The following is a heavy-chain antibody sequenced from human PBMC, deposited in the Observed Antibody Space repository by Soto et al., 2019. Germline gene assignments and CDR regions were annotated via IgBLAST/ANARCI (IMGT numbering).Heavy chain of an antibody. V-gene: IGHV4-59*08. CDR1: GGSISSYY. CDR2: IFYSGST. Sequence: QVQLQESGPGLVKPSETLSLTCTVSGGSISSYYWSWIRQPPGKGLELIGYIFYSGSTNYNPSLKSRVTISVDTAKNQFALKLSSVTAADTAVYYCARLGGWSVDYWGQGTLVTVSS. J-gene: IGHJ4*02. D-gene: IGHD3-16*01. CDR3: ARLGGWSVDY.